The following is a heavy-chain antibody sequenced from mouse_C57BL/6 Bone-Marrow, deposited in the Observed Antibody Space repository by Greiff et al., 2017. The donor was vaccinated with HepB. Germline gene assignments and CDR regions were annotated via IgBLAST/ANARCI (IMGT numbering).Heavy chain of an antibody. D-gene: IGHD2-4*01. J-gene: IGHJ3*01. Sequence: QVQLQQSGAELVRPGASVTLSCKASGYTFTDYEMHWVKQTPVHGLEWIGAIDPETGGTAYNQKFKGKAILTADKSSSTAYMELRSLTSEDSAVYYWTRAGIYYDYDGWFAYWGQGTLVTVSA. CDR3: TRAGIYYDYDGWFAY. V-gene: IGHV1-15*01. CDR1: GYTFTDYE. CDR2: IDPETGGT.